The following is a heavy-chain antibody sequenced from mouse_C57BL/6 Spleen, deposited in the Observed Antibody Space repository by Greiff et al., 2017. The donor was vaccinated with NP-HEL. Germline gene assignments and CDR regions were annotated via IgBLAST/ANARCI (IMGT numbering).Heavy chain of an antibody. CDR2: IYPGDGDT. CDR3: AAIYYDYEFDY. V-gene: IGHV1-80*01. CDR1: GYAFSSYW. Sequence: VQLQQSGAELVKPGASVKISCKASGYAFSSYWMNWVKQRPGKGLEWIGQIYPGDGDTNYKGKFKGKATLTADKSSSTAYMQLSSLTAEDSAVYFCAAIYYDYEFDYWGQGTTLTVSS. D-gene: IGHD2-4*01. J-gene: IGHJ2*01.